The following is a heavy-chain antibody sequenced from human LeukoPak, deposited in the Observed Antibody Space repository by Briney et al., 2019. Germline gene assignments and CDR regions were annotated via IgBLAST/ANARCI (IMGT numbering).Heavy chain of an antibody. CDR3: ARVRVTVTTLDY. V-gene: IGHV3-11*04. Sequence: GGSLRLSCAASGFTVSNSYMNWVRQAPGKGLEWVSYISNSGSTMYYADSVKGRFTVSRDNAKNSLFLQMNSLRAEDTAVYYCARVRVTVTTLDYWGQGALVTVSS. J-gene: IGHJ4*02. CDR2: ISNSGSTM. D-gene: IGHD4-17*01. CDR1: GFTVSNSY.